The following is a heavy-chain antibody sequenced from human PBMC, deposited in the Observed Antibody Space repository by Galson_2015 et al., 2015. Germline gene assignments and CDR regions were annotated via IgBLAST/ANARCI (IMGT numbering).Heavy chain of an antibody. Sequence: SLRLSCAASGFTFDDYAMHWVRQAPGKGLEWVSGISWNSGSIGYADSVKGRFTISRDNAKNSLYLQMNSLRAEDTALYYCAKTKLGTAMVMGPCYDYWGQGTLVTVSP. CDR3: AKTKLGTAMVMGPCYDY. CDR2: ISWNSGSI. D-gene: IGHD5-18*01. CDR1: GFTFDDYA. J-gene: IGHJ4*02. V-gene: IGHV3-9*01.